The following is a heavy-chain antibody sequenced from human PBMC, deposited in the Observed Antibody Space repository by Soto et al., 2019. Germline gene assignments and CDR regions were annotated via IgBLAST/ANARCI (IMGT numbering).Heavy chain of an antibody. J-gene: IGHJ6*02. V-gene: IGHV3-15*01. CDR3: TTGGELHYYYGMDV. CDR2: IKSKTDGGTT. Sequence: EVQLVESGGGLVKPGGSLRLSCAASGFTFSNAWMSWVRQAPGKGLEWVGRIKSKTDGGTTDSAAPVKGRFTISRDDSKTTLYLQMNSLKTEDTAVYYCTTGGELHYYYGMDVWGQGTTVTVSS. D-gene: IGHD1-26*01. CDR1: GFTFSNAW.